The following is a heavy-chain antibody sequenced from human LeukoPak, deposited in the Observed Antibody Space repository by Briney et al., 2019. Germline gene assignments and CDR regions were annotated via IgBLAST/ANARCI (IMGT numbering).Heavy chain of an antibody. Sequence: SVKVSCKASGGTFSSYAISWVRQAPGQGLEWMGRIIPIFGIANHAQKFQGRVTITADKSTSTAYMELSSLRSEDTAVYYCARAATVTSKTFDYWGQGTLVTVSS. CDR3: ARAATVTSKTFDY. J-gene: IGHJ4*02. V-gene: IGHV1-69*04. CDR2: IIPIFGIA. D-gene: IGHD4-17*01. CDR1: GGTFSSYA.